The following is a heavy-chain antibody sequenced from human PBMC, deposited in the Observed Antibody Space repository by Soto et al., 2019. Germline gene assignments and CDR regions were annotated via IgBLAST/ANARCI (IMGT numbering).Heavy chain of an antibody. CDR2: ISAYNGNT. CDR3: ARLVGWLVNKRDAFDI. V-gene: IGHV1-18*01. Sequence: ASVKVSCKASGYTFTNYGITWVRQAPGQGLEWMGWISAYNGNTHYTQRLQGRVTMTTDTSTSTAYMELRSLRSDDTAVYYCARLVGWLVNKRDAFDIWGQGTMVTVSS. D-gene: IGHD6-19*01. J-gene: IGHJ3*02. CDR1: GYTFTNYG.